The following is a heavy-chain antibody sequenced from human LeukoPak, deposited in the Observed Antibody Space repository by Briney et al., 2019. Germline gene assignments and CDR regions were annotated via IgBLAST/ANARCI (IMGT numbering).Heavy chain of an antibody. CDR1: GGFISSYY. CDR2: IYYSGST. Sequence: PSETLSLTCTVSGGFISSYYWSWIRQPPGKGLEWIGYIYYSGSTNYNPSLKSRVTISVDTSKNQFSLKLSSVTAADPAVYYCASSWAAMANDAFDLWGQGTMVTVSS. CDR3: ASSWAAMANDAFDL. V-gene: IGHV4-59*01. J-gene: IGHJ3*01. D-gene: IGHD5-18*01.